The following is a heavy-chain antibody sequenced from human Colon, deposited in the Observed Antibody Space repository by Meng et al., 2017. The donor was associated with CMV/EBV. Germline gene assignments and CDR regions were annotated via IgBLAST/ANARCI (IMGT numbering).Heavy chain of an antibody. V-gene: IGHV4-34*01. D-gene: IGHD2-2*01. Sequence: YWSCSNQPTRKGLKWIGKMNDSGSTNYNPSLKRRDTISVDTTKNKFSLKLSSVTAADTAVYCCARSFGYCSSTSCYWPAGSWFDPWGQGTLVTVSS. CDR3: ARSFGYCSSTSCYWPAGSWFDP. J-gene: IGHJ5*02. CDR1: Y. CDR2: MNDSGST.